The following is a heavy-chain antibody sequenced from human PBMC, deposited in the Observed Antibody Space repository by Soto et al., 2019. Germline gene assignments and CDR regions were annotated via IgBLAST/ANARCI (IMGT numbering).Heavy chain of an antibody. CDR3: VILVEGYSYGPHHFNY. J-gene: IGHJ4*02. CDR1: GGSISSGDYY. V-gene: IGHV4-30-4*01. Sequence: TLSLTCTVSGGSISSGDYYWSWIRQPPGKGLERIGYIYYSGSTYYNPSLKSRVTISVDTSKNQFSLKLSSVTAADKAVYYCVILVEGYSYGPHHFNYWRQGTLVQVSS. CDR2: IYYSGST. D-gene: IGHD5-18*01.